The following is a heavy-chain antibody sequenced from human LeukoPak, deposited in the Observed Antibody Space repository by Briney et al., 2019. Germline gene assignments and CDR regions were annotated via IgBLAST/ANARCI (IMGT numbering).Heavy chain of an antibody. D-gene: IGHD6-19*01. Sequence: GGSLRLSCAASGFTFSSYAMSWVRHAPGKGLEWVSTFSGTSTNSYADAVKGRVTISRDNSKNTLYLQMNSLRAEDTAVYYCAKLKQWQPQRYFFEYSGQGALVTVAS. J-gene: IGHJ4*02. CDR3: AKLKQWQPQRYFFEY. CDR2: FSGTSTN. V-gene: IGHV3-23*01. CDR1: GFTFSSYA.